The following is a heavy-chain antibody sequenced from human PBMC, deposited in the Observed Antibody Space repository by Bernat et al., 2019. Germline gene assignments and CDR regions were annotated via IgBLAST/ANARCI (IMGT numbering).Heavy chain of an antibody. CDR1: GFTFSSYG. D-gene: IGHD2-2*02. Sequence: QVQLVESGGGVVQPGRSLRLSCAASGFTFSSYGMHWVRQAPGKGLEWVAVIWYDGSNKYYADSVKGRFTISRDNSKNTLYLQMNSLRAEDTAVYYCAKDRGYRYFDLWGRGTLVTVSS. J-gene: IGHJ2*01. V-gene: IGHV3-33*06. CDR2: IWYDGSNK. CDR3: AKDRGYRYFDL.